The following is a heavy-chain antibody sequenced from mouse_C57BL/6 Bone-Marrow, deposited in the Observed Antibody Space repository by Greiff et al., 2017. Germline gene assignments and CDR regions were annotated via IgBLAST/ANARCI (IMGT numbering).Heavy chain of an antibody. V-gene: IGHV1-26*01. CDR2: INPNNGGT. CDR1: GYTFTDYY. Sequence: EVQLQQSGPELVKPGASVKISCKASGYTFTDYYMNWVKQSHGKSLEWIGDINPNNGGTSYNQKFKGKATLTVDKSSSTAYMELRSLTSEDSAVYHCARGPITTVVFDYWGQGTTLTVSS. J-gene: IGHJ2*01. D-gene: IGHD1-1*01. CDR3: ARGPITTVVFDY.